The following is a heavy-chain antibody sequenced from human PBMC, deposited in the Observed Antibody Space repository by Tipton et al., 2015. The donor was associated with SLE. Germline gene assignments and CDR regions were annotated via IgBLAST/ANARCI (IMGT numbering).Heavy chain of an antibody. CDR1: GFTFSSHW. CDR2: IKQDGSEK. V-gene: IGHV3-7*01. CDR3: ARDLSGSYHSYYFDY. D-gene: IGHD1-26*01. J-gene: IGHJ4*02. Sequence: SLRLSCAASGFTFSSHWMSWVRQAPGKGLEWVANIKQDGSEKYYVDSVKGRFTISRDNAKNSLYLQMNSLRAEDTAVYYCARDLSGSYHSYYFDYWGQGTLVTVSS.